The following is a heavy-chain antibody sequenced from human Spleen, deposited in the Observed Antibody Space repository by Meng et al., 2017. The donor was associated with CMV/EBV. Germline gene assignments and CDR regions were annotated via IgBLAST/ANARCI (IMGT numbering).Heavy chain of an antibody. V-gene: IGHV4-59*01. Sequence: GSLRLSCTVSGGSITTYYWHWIRQPPGEGLEWIGYAYSGGRTSYNPSLTSRVTISVDTSKNQFSLNLKSATAADTAVYYCATGDDQYYFDYWGQGTLVTVSS. D-gene: IGHD5-24*01. CDR2: AYSGGRT. J-gene: IGHJ4*02. CDR1: GGSITTYY. CDR3: ATGDDQYYFDY.